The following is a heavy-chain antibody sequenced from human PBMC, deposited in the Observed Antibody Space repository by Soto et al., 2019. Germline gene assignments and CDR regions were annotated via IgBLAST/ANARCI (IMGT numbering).Heavy chain of an antibody. D-gene: IGHD3-10*01. Sequence: QVQLVQSGAEVKKPGASVKVSCKASGYTFTSYAMHWVRQAPGQRLEWMGWINAGNGNTKYSQKFQGRVTITRDTSASTAYMELSSLRSEDTAVYCCARDPSTYYYGSGSYWFDPWGQGTLVTVSS. J-gene: IGHJ5*02. CDR3: ARDPSTYYYGSGSYWFDP. CDR2: INAGNGNT. CDR1: GYTFTSYA. V-gene: IGHV1-3*01.